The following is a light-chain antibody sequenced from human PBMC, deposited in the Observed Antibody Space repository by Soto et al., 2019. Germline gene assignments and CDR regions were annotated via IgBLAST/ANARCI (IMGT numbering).Light chain of an antibody. V-gene: IGKV2-30*01. CDR2: KVS. J-gene: IGKJ5*01. Sequence: VMTQSPLTLPVTPGEPSSISFSSRQILVYSDGNTYLNWFQQRPGQSPRRLIYKVSNRDSGVPDRFSGSGSGTEFTLTISSLQPEDFATYYCQQLNSYPVTFGQGTRLEI. CDR1: QILVYSDGNTY. CDR3: QQLNSYPVT.